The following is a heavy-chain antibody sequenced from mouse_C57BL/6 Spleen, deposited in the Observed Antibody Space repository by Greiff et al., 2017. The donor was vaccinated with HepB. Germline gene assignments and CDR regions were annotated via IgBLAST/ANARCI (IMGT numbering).Heavy chain of an antibody. Sequence: DVHLVESGDGLVKPGGSLKLSCAASGFTFSSYAMSWVRQTPEKRLEWVAYISSGGDYTYYADTVKGRFTMTRDKARNTLYMQMSSLKSEDTAMYYCARDGSSYGRFDYWGQGTTLTVSS. V-gene: IGHV5S21*01. CDR3: ARDGSSYGRFDY. CDR2: ISSGGDYT. J-gene: IGHJ2*01. CDR1: GFTFSSYA. D-gene: IGHD1-1*01.